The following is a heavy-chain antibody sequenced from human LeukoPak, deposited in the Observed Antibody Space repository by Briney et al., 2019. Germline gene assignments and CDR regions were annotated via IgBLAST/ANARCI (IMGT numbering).Heavy chain of an antibody. V-gene: IGHV3-23*01. J-gene: IGHJ5*02. D-gene: IGHD4-17*01. CDR3: ANTPEVDYGDYRFDP. CDR1: GFTFSSYS. Sequence: PGGSLRLSCAASGFTFSSYSMMWVRQAPGKGLEWVSAISGSGGSTYYADSVKGRFTISRDNSKNTLYLQMNSLRAEDTAVYYCANTPEVDYGDYRFDPWGQGTLVTASS. CDR2: ISGSGGST.